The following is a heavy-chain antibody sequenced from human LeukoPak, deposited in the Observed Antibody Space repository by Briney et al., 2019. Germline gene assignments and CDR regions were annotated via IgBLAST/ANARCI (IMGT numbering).Heavy chain of an antibody. D-gene: IGHD1-26*01. CDR3: ARVGGSYYGVSWWFDP. J-gene: IGHJ5*02. V-gene: IGHV4-38-2*02. CDR1: DYSISSGYY. Sequence: SETLSLTCTVSDYSISSGYYWGWIRQPPGKGLEWIGSIYHSGSTYYNPSLKSRVTISVDTSKNQFSLKLSSVTAADTAVYYCARVGGSYYGVSWWFDPWGQGTLVTVSS. CDR2: IYHSGST.